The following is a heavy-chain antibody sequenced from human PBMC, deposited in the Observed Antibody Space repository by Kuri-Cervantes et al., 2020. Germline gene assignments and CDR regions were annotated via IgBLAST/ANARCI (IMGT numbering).Heavy chain of an antibody. D-gene: IGHD2-15*01. V-gene: IGHV1-18*01. Sequence: ASVKVSCKASGYTFSSFGISWVRQAPGQGLEWMGWISTYNGKTNYAQKFQGRVTMTTDTSTSTAYMEVRSLRSDDTAVYYCARVCSGGSCSPYYFYGMDVWGQGTTVTVSS. J-gene: IGHJ6*02. CDR3: ARVCSGGSCSPYYFYGMDV. CDR1: GYTFSSFG. CDR2: ISTYNGKT.